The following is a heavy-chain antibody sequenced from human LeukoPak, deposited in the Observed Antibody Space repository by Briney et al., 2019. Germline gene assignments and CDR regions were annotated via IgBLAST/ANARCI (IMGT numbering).Heavy chain of an antibody. J-gene: IGHJ5*02. CDR3: ARDNSVGDYAWWFDP. CDR1: GYTFTKYY. V-gene: IGHV1-46*01. CDR2: ITPSGGST. Sequence: ASVKVSCKASGYTFTKYYMHWVRQAPGQGLEWLGLITPSGGSTWYAQKFQGRVTMTRDMSTSTDYMELSSLRSEDTAVYYCARDNSVGDYAWWFDPWGQGTLVTVSS. D-gene: IGHD1-26*01.